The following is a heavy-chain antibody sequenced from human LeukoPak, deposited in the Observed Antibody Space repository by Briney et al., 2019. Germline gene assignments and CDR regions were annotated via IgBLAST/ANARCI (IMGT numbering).Heavy chain of an antibody. D-gene: IGHD6-19*01. CDR2: TYYRSKWFN. CDR3: ARTSGYFDY. J-gene: IGHJ4*02. V-gene: IGHV6-1*01. CDR1: GDSVSSKSAA. Sequence: SQTLSVTCVISGDSVSSKSAAWNWIRQSPSRGLEWLGRTYYRSKWFNDYAVSVKGRITLNPDTSKNQFSLQLNSVTPEDTAVYFCARTSGYFDYWGQGTLVTVSS.